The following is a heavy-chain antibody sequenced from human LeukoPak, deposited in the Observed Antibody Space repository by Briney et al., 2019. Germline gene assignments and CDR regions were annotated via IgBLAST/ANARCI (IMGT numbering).Heavy chain of an antibody. J-gene: IGHJ6*02. CDR1: GGSFSGYY. CDR2: INHSGST. Sequence: SETLSLTCAVYGGSFSGYYWSWIRQPPGKGLEWIVEINHSGSTNYNPSLKSRVTISVDTSKNQFSLKLSSVAAADTAVYYCASLGTTLGNYYYYGMDVWGQGTTVTVSS. CDR3: ASLGTTLGNYYYYGMDV. D-gene: IGHD1-7*01. V-gene: IGHV4-34*01.